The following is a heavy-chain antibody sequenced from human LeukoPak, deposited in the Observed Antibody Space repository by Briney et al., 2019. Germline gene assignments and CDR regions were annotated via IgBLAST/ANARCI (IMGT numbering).Heavy chain of an antibody. V-gene: IGHV3-23*01. D-gene: IGHD6-13*01. CDR2: MSGSGDFS. J-gene: IGHJ6*02. CDR1: GFTFSSYA. Sequence: GGSLRLSCAASGFTFSSYAMTWVRQAPGKGLEWVSTMSGSGDFSYYADSVRGRFTISRDNSKNTVYLQMNSLRGEDTALYYCAKVKGSSPTGNGMDVWGQGTTVTVSS. CDR3: AKVKGSSPTGNGMDV.